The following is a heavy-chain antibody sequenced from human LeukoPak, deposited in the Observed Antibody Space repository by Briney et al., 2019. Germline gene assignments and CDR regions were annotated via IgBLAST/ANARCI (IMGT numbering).Heavy chain of an antibody. CDR1: GFTFSSYS. J-gene: IGHJ4*02. D-gene: IGHD1-26*01. Sequence: GGSLRLSCAASGFTFSSYSMNWVRQAPGKGLEWVANIKQDGSEKYYVDSVKGRFTISRDNAKNSLYLQMNSLRAEDTAVYYCAGGGYYYWGQGTLVTVSS. CDR3: AGGGYYY. V-gene: IGHV3-7*04. CDR2: IKQDGSEK.